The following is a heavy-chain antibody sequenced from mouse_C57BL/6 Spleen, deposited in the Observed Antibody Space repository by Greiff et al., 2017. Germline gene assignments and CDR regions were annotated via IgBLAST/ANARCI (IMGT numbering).Heavy chain of an antibody. CDR2: IWTGGGT. D-gene: IGHD2-5*01. Sequence: QVQLKESGPGLVAPSQRLFIPCTVSGLSLTSYAISWVRQPSGKGLERLGVIWTGGGTNDNSGLKSRLSISKDNSKSQVFLNMNSLQTDDTARYYWTRAYSNYNAMDYWGQGTSVTISS. CDR3: TRAYSNYNAMDY. V-gene: IGHV2-9-1*01. CDR1: GLSLTSYA. J-gene: IGHJ4*01.